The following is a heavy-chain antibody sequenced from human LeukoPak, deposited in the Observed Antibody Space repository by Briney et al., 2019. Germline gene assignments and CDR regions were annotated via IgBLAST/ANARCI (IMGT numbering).Heavy chain of an antibody. D-gene: IGHD3-3*01. Sequence: SQTLSLTCTVSGGSISSGDYYWSWIRQHPGNGLEWIGYISYSGSTNYNPSLKSRVIISVDTSKNQFSLKLSSVTAADTAVYYCASGYFWSGYYTDYWGQGTLVTVSS. V-gene: IGHV4-31*03. J-gene: IGHJ4*02. CDR3: ASGYFWSGYYTDY. CDR2: ISYSGST. CDR1: GGSISSGDYY.